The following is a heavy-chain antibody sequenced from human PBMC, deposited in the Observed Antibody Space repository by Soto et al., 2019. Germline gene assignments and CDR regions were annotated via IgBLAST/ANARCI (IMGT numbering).Heavy chain of an antibody. Sequence: AVKVSCKACGGTFSTFGISWVRQAPGQGLEWMGGIIPFFGTARYSQKFEDRITITADESTNTVYMDLRSLTSEDTAIYYCAKSAPMDAGDKYYYDFWGQGALVTVSS. D-gene: IGHD4-17*01. CDR3: AKSAPMDAGDKYYYDF. V-gene: IGHV1-69*13. CDR1: GGTFSTFG. J-gene: IGHJ4*02. CDR2: IIPFFGTA.